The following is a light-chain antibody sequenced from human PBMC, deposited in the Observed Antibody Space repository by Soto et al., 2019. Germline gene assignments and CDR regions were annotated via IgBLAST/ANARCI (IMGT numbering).Light chain of an antibody. CDR2: DAS. V-gene: IGKV3-20*01. CDR3: QHYGSSPTT. J-gene: IGKJ1*01. CDR1: QSVSSNY. Sequence: EIVLTQSPGTLSLSPGERATLSCRASQSVSSNYLAWYQQKPGQAPRLLIYDASSRATGIPDRFSGSGSGTDFTLTINRLEPEHFAVYYCQHYGSSPTTFGQGTKVEIK.